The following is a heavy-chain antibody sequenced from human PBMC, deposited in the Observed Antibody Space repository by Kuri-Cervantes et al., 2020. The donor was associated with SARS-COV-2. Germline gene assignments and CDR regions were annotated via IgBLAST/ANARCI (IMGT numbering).Heavy chain of an antibody. V-gene: IGHV3-38-3*01. CDR1: GFTVSSNE. CDR2: ISGGST. Sequence: GESLKISCAASGFTVSSNEMSWVRRAPGKGLEWVSSISGGSTYYADSRKGRFTISRDNSKNTLHLQMNSLRAEDTAVYYCASIYSGYEDGWGQGTLVTVSS. J-gene: IGHJ4*02. D-gene: IGHD5-12*01. CDR3: ASIYSGYEDG.